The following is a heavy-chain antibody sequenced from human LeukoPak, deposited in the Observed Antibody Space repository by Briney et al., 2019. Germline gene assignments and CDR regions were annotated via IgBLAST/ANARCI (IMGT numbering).Heavy chain of an antibody. J-gene: IGHJ3*02. D-gene: IGHD3-22*01. Sequence: PGGSLRLSCAASRFTFRSYAMSWVRQAPGKGLEWVSAISGSGGSTYYADSVKGRFAISRDNSKNTVYLQMNSLRAEDTAVYYCAKDPSPLYYYDSSGTEDAFDIWGQGTMVTVSS. CDR1: RFTFRSYA. CDR3: AKDPSPLYYYDSSGTEDAFDI. CDR2: ISGSGGST. V-gene: IGHV3-23*01.